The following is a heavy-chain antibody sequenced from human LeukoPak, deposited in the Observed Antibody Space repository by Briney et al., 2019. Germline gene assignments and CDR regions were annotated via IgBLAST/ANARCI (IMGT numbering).Heavy chain of an antibody. CDR3: ARHMRRDGYNYDY. D-gene: IGHD5-24*01. V-gene: IGHV4-59*08. J-gene: IGHJ4*02. Sequence: SGTLSLTCTVSGGSISSYYWSWIRQPPGKGLEWIGYIYYSGSTNYDPSLKSRVTISVDTSKNQFSLKLSSVTAADTAVYYCARHMRRDGYNYDYWGQGTLVTVSS. CDR1: GGSISSYY. CDR2: IYYSGST.